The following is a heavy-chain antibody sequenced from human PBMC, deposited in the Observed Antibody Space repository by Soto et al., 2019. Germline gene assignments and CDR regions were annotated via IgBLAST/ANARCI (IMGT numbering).Heavy chain of an antibody. Sequence: QVQLVQSGAEVKKPASSVKVSCKAPGGTFSTYAISWVRQAPGQGLEWMGGIIPMFGTANYAQRFQDRVTITADESTNTVYMELSRLRSEDTAVYFCASGIQLWLRRINNGYSGWGQGTLVTVSS. D-gene: IGHD5-18*01. V-gene: IGHV1-69*12. CDR3: ASGIQLWLRRINNGYSG. J-gene: IGHJ4*02. CDR2: IIPMFGTA. CDR1: GGTFSTYA.